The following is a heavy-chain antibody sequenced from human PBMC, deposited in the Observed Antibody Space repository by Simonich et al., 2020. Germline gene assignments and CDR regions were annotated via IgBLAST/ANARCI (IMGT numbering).Heavy chain of an antibody. V-gene: IGHV1-8*03. CDR3: ARARYCSSTSCYNWFDP. CDR2: MNPNSGNT. Sequence: QVQLVQSGAEVKKPGASVKVSCKASGYTFTSYDINWVRQATGQGLRLMGWMNPNSGNTGYAQKFQGRVTITRNTSISTAYMELSSLRSEDTAVYYCARARYCSSTSCYNWFDPWGQGTLVTVSS. D-gene: IGHD2-2*01. J-gene: IGHJ5*02. CDR1: GYTFTSYD.